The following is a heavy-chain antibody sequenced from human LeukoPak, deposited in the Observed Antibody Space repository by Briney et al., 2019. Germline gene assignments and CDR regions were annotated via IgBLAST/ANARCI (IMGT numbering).Heavy chain of an antibody. D-gene: IGHD1-26*01. Sequence: SVKVSCKASGGTFSSYAISWVRQAPGQGLEWMGGIIPIFGTANYAQKFQGRVTITTDESTSTAYMELSSLRSGDTAVYYCARGGIVGAQTLGFFDYWGQGTLVTVSS. CDR1: GGTFSSYA. CDR2: IIPIFGTA. J-gene: IGHJ4*02. V-gene: IGHV1-69*05. CDR3: ARGGIVGAQTLGFFDY.